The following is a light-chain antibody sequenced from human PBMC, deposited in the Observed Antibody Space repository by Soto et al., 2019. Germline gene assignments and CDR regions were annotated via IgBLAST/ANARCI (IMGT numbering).Light chain of an antibody. CDR2: EGS. V-gene: IGLV2-23*01. J-gene: IGLJ3*02. CDR1: SSDVGSYNL. Sequence: QSVLTQPASVSGSPGQSITISCTGTSSDVGSYNLVSWYQQHPGKAPKLMIYEGSKRPSGVSNRFSGSKSGNTASLTISGLQAEDEADYYCCSYAGSSPWVFGGGTQRTVL. CDR3: CSYAGSSPWV.